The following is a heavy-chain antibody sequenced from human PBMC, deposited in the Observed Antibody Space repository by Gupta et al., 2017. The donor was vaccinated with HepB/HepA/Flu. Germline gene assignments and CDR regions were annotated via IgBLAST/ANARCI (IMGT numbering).Heavy chain of an antibody. D-gene: IGHD3-10*01. CDR3: ARGPNYGSRTDFLDD. V-gene: IGHV3-7*01. CDR2: VKYEGGER. J-gene: IGHJ4*02. Sequence: GQLVESGGDLVQPGGSLTRSWPAPGLALSTLWMSWVRQTPRKGLEWVASVKYEGGERSYLDSVKGRFTISRDSAKNSVYLEMKSLTADDTGVYYCARGPNYGSRTDFLDDWGQGTRVTVSS. CDR1: GLALSTLW.